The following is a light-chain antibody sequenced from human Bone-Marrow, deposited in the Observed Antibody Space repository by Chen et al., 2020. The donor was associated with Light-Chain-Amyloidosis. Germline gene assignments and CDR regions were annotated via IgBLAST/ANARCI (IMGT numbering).Light chain of an antibody. CDR1: QDIDNY. V-gene: IGKV1-33*01. CDR2: DAS. CDR3: QQYDSLPLT. J-gene: IGKJ4*01. Sequence: DIQMTQSPSSLSASVGDRVTITCQANQDIDNYLNWYQQKPGKAPNLLIYDASNLETGVPSRFGGRGSGTHFTLTISSLQPEDFATYFCQQYDSLPLTFGGGIKIETK.